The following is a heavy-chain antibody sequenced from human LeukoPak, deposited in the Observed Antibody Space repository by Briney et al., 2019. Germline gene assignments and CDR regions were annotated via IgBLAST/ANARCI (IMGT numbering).Heavy chain of an antibody. CDR3: ARVAGWHWFDP. D-gene: IGHD6-19*01. Sequence: NPSETLSLTCTVSDYSISSGYYWGWIRQPPGKGLEWVASIGSSSSYIYYADSVKGRFTISRDNSKNTVYLQMNNMRVDDTAVYYCARVAGWHWFDPWGQGTLVTVSS. V-gene: IGHV3-11*03. CDR2: IGSSSSYI. CDR1: DYSISSGYY. J-gene: IGHJ5*02.